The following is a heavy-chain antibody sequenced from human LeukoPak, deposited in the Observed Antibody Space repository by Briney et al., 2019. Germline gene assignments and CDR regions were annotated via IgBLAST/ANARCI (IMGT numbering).Heavy chain of an antibody. Sequence: ASVKVSCKGSGYTFTNYAISWVRQAPGQGLEWMGWTSVYKGQTNYAQKFQGRVTMTTDTSTSTTYMEVRSLRSDDTAMYYCAREGELNTVTPIFDNWGQGTLVIVSS. D-gene: IGHD4-17*01. CDR1: GYTFTNYA. J-gene: IGHJ4*02. V-gene: IGHV1-18*01. CDR2: TSVYKGQT. CDR3: AREGELNTVTPIFDN.